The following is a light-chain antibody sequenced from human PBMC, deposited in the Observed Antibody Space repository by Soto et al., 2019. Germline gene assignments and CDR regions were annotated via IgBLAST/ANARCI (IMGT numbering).Light chain of an antibody. CDR1: QGISSW. CDR2: AES. Sequence: TQTTVSEWASGGEGITITVRASQGISSWLAWYQQKPGKATKLLIYAESSLQSGVPSRFSGSGSGTDFILTITSMQPEDFATYYCLEANSFPLRFGQGTRTAIK. J-gene: IGKJ5*01. CDR3: LEANSFPLR. V-gene: IGKV1-12*02.